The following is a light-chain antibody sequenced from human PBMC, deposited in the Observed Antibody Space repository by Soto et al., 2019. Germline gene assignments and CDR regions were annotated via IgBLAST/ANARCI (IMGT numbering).Light chain of an antibody. J-gene: IGKJ4*01. Sequence: DIQMTQSPSTLSASVGDRVTITCRASQSLSSWLAWYQQKPGKAPKLLIYDASSLESAVPSRFSGSGSGTEFTLTISSLQPDDFATYYCQQYNSYSLTFGGETKVEIK. CDR3: QQYNSYSLT. CDR1: QSLSSW. V-gene: IGKV1-5*01. CDR2: DAS.